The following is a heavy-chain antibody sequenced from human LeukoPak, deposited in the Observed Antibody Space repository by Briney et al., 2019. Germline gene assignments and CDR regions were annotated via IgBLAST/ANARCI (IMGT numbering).Heavy chain of an antibody. J-gene: IGHJ4*02. CDR2: IYSDNT. CDR3: ARNGWFGELYEPDY. CDR1: GFTVSSNS. V-gene: IGHV3-53*01. D-gene: IGHD3-10*01. Sequence: GGSLRLSCTVSGFTVSSNSMSWVRQAPGKGLEWVSFIYSDNTHYSDSVKGRFTISRDNSKNTLYLQMNSLRAEDTAVYYCARNGWFGELYEPDYWGQGTLVTVSS.